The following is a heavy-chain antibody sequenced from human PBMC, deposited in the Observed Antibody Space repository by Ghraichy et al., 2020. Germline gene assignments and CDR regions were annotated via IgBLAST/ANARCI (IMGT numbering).Heavy chain of an antibody. D-gene: IGHD3/OR15-3a*01. J-gene: IGHJ3*01. CDR2: IKYRGSET. V-gene: IGHV3-7*01. CDR3: ARLLTLDYAFDL. CDR1: GFSFSNHW. Sequence: GGSLRLSCVASGFSFSNHWMSWVRQGPGKGLEWVANIKYRGSETYFVDSVRGRFAISRDNDENSLFLDMNNLRVEDTAVYFCARLLTLDYAFDLWGQGTMVTVSS.